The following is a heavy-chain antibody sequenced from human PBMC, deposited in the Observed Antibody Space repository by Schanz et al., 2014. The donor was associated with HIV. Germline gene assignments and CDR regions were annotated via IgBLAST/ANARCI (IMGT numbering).Heavy chain of an antibody. J-gene: IGHJ6*02. Sequence: HVQLVESGGGVVQPGRSLRLSCAASGFTFSFYGMHWVRQAPGKGLEWVAVIWSDGSNKYYAESVKGRLTISRDNSKNTLYLHMNTLRVEDTAVYYCARGSARRDYYYYGMDVWGQGTTVIVSS. D-gene: IGHD6-6*01. CDR1: GFTFSFYG. V-gene: IGHV3-33*01. CDR2: IWSDGSNK. CDR3: ARGSARRDYYYYGMDV.